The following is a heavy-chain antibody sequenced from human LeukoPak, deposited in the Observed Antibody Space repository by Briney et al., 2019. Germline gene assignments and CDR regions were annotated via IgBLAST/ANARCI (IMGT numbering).Heavy chain of an antibody. CDR3: ARVGYYYHY. CDR2: IKQDGSEK. CDR1: GFTFSSYW. J-gene: IGHJ4*02. V-gene: IGHV3-7*01. D-gene: IGHD3-22*01. Sequence: GGSLRLSCAASGFTFSSYWMSWVRQAPGKGLEWVATIKQDGSEKDFVDPVKGRFTISRDNAKNSLYLQMNSLRAEDTALYYCARVGYYYHYWGQGTLVTVSS.